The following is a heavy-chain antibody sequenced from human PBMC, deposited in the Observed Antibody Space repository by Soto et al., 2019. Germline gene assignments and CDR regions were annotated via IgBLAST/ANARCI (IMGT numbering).Heavy chain of an antibody. J-gene: IGHJ4*02. CDR1: GDSVSSVGFH. CDR2: IYNGGST. V-gene: IGHV4-30-4*01. CDR3: ARAPVGLDTISYFDY. Sequence: SETLSLTCTVSGDSVSSVGFHWAWLRRPPGKGLEWIGYIYNGGSTYYRPSLESRMRMSLDATRNHYSLRLTSVTAADTAVYFCARAPVGLDTISYFDYWGQGKLVTVSS. D-gene: IGHD3-3*01.